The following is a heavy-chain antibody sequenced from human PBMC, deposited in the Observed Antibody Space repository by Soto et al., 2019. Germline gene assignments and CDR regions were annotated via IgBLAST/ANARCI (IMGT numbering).Heavy chain of an antibody. CDR2: INPGNASP. CDR3: ARGSSSGSGGTGVLNV. V-gene: IGHV1-46*01. D-gene: IGHD3-10*01. J-gene: IGHJ3*01. Sequence: QVQLAQSGAEVKKPGASVKVSCQASGYTFTKHYMHWVRQAPGQWLEWMGVINPGNASPRYAQKCQGRVTVTSDTATSTVCMELTSLTSDDTAVYYCARGSSSGSGGTGVLNVWGQGTMVTVSS. CDR1: GYTFTKHY.